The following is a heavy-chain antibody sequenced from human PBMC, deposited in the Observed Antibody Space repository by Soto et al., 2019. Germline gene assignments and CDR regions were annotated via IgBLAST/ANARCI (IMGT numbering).Heavy chain of an antibody. J-gene: IGHJ4*02. Sequence: VQLTESGPGLVRPSGTLSLTCDVSGGSITTSVLWTWVRQFPGRGLEWIGEIAHAGHPNYNTSLSVRVTMSVHRSNSQFSLNVASVNAAHTAVYFCAGGRVYDYWGQGPLVTVSS. V-gene: IGHV4-4*02. D-gene: IGHD1-26*01. CDR2: IAHAGHP. CDR3: AGGRVYDY. CDR1: GGSITTSVL.